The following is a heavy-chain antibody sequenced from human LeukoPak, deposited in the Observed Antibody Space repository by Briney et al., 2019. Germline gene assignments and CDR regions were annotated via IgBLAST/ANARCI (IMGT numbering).Heavy chain of an antibody. CDR3: ALMGLDFDY. Sequence: GGSLRLSCAASGFTFSTYGMSWVRQAPGKGLEWVSAISGSGGSTYYADSVKGRFTISRDNSKNTLYLQMNSLRAEDTAVYYCALMGLDFDYWGQGTLVTVSS. D-gene: IGHD6-19*01. V-gene: IGHV3-23*01. J-gene: IGHJ4*02. CDR2: ISGSGGST. CDR1: GFTFSTYG.